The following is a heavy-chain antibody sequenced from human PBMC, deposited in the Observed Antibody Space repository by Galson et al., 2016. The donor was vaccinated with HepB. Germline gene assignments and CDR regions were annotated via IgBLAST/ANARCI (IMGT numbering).Heavy chain of an antibody. Sequence: SETLSLTCDVYGAFISSSNWWSWVRQPPGKGLEWIGESYHSGSINYNPSLKSRVIISVDKSKNQFSLRLSSVTAADTAVYYCAGSITMVRGSIAYWGQGTLVTVSS. CDR3: AGSITMVRGSIAY. V-gene: IGHV4-4*02. CDR2: SYHSGSI. CDR1: GAFISSSNW. D-gene: IGHD3-10*01. J-gene: IGHJ4*02.